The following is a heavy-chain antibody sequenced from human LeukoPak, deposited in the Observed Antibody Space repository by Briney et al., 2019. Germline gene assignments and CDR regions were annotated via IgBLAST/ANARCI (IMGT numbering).Heavy chain of an antibody. CDR1: GFRFSDFT. CDR3: GKEGGA. CDR2: IGGRGGST. D-gene: IGHD3-16*01. Sequence: PGGSLRLSCAASGFRFSDFTMTWVRQAPGKGPEWVSAIGGRGGSTYHADFLGGRFTISRDNSKDMVYLQMNSLKVEDTATYYCGKEGGAWGQGTKVTVSS. J-gene: IGHJ5*02. V-gene: IGHV3-23*01.